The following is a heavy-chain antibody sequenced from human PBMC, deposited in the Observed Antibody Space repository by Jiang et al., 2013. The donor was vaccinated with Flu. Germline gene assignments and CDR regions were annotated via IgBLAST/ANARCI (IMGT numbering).Heavy chain of an antibody. J-gene: IGHJ6*02. CDR3: ARSSGYCSITSCPQPYYYYYGLDV. V-gene: IGHV5-51*01. D-gene: IGHD2-2*03. Sequence: SLKISCKGSGDAFIYYWIGWVRQMPGKGLEWMGIIYPGDSDTKYSPSFEGQVTISADKSISTAYLQWSSLKASDTAIYYCARSSGYCSITSCPQPYYYYYGLDVWGQGTTVTVSS. CDR2: IYPGDSDT. CDR1: GDAFIYYW.